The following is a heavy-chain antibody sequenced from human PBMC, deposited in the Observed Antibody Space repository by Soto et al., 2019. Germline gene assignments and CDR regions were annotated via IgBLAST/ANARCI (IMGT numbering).Heavy chain of an antibody. CDR1: GYTFTSYG. V-gene: IGHV1-18*01. D-gene: IGHD6-25*01. Sequence: ASVKVSCKASGYTFTSYGISWVRQAPGQGLEWMGWISAYNGNTNYAQKLQGRVTMTTDTSTSTAYMELRSLRSDDTAVYYCARDRRPRPQFYFDYWGQGTLVTVSS. J-gene: IGHJ4*02. CDR3: ARDRRPRPQFYFDY. CDR2: ISAYNGNT.